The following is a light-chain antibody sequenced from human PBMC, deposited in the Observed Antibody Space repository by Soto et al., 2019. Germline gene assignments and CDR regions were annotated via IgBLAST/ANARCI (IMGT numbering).Light chain of an antibody. Sequence: QSVLTQPASVSGSPGQSITISCTGTSSDVGDYNSVSWYQQHPGKAPKLMIYEVSNRPSGVSHRFSGSKSGNTASLTISGLQAEGETGFYCSSYTSTSTQVFGGGTKLTVL. CDR1: SSDVGDYNS. V-gene: IGLV2-14*01. J-gene: IGLJ2*01. CDR3: SSYTSTSTQV. CDR2: EVS.